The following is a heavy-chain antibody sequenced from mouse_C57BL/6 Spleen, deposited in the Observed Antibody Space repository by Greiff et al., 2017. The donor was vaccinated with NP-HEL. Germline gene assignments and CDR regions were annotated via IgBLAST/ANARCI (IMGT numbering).Heavy chain of an antibody. J-gene: IGHJ2*01. CDR1: GYTFTSYW. CDR3: ARRDDYDFDY. V-gene: IGHV1-61*01. CDR2: IYPSDSDT. D-gene: IGHD2-4*01. Sequence: VQLQQPGAELVRPGSSVKLSCKASGYTFTSYWMDWVKQRPGQGLEWLGNIYPSDSDTPYNQKFKDKATFTVDNSSSTAYMQLSSLTSEDSAVYYCARRDDYDFDYWGQGNTLTVSS.